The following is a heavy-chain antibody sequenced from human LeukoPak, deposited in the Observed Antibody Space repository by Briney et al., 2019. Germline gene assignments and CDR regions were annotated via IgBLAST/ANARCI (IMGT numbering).Heavy chain of an antibody. V-gene: IGHV4-61*02. J-gene: IGHJ4*02. D-gene: IGHD5-24*01. CDR3: ARGFGDGYRPFDY. CDR2: IYTSGST. Sequence: SETLSLTCTVSGGSISSGSYYWSWIRQPAGKGLEWIGRIYTSGSTNYNPSLKSRVTISVDTSKNQFSLKLSSVTAADTAVYYCARGFGDGYRPFDYWGQGTLVTVSS. CDR1: GGSISSGSYY.